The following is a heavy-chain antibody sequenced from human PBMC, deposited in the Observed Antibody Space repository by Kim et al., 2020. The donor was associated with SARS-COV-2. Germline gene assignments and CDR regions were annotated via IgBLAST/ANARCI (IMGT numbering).Heavy chain of an antibody. D-gene: IGHD3-22*01. J-gene: IGHJ3*02. CDR3: ARATYNSSSYSSGDGFDI. Sequence: KSRVTISVDTSNKQFSLKLSSVTAADTAVYYCARATYNSSSYSSGDGFDIWGQGTMVTVSS. V-gene: IGHV4-59*01.